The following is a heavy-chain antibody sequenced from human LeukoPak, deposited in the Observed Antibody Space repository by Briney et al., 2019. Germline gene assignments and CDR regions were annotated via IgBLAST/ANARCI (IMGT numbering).Heavy chain of an antibody. CDR3: VRDSDSFGFDH. J-gene: IGHJ4*02. CDR1: GFSVSSNF. CDR2: IYSIGST. Sequence: GGSLRLSCATSGFSVSSNFMSWVRQAPGKGLEWVSVIYSIGSTYYTDSVKGRFTISRDNSKSTVYLQMDSLRAEDTAVYYCVRDSDSFGFDHRGQGTLVTVSS. V-gene: IGHV3-53*01. D-gene: IGHD3-10*01.